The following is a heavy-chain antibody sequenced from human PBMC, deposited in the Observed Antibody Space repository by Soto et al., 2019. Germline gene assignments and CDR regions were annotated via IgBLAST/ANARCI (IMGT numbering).Heavy chain of an antibody. V-gene: IGHV1-24*01. Sequence: GASVKVSCKVSGYTLTELSMHWVRPAPGKGLEWMGGFDPEDGETIYAQKFQGRVTMTEDTSTDTAYMELSSLRSEDTAVYYCATPLAVAGTGVPIYWGQGTLVTVSS. CDR3: ATPLAVAGTGVPIY. D-gene: IGHD6-19*01. CDR1: GYTLTELS. J-gene: IGHJ4*02. CDR2: FDPEDGET.